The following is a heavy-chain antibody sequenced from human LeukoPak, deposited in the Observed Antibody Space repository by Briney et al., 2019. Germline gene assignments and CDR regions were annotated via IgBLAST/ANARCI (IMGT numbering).Heavy chain of an antibody. V-gene: IGHV3-30-3*01. CDR1: GFTFSSYA. D-gene: IGHD3-10*01. CDR3: ARRSEGSGSYVDAFDI. Sequence: SGGSLRLSCAASGFTFSSYAMHWVRQAPGKGLEWVAVISYDGSNKYYADSVKGRFTIFRDNSKNTLYLQMNSLRAEDTAVYYCARRSEGSGSYVDAFDIWGQGTMVTVSS. J-gene: IGHJ3*02. CDR2: ISYDGSNK.